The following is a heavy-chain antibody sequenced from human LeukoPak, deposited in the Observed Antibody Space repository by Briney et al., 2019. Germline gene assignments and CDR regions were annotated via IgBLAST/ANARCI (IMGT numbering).Heavy chain of an antibody. Sequence: ASVKVSCKASGYTFTSYGISWVRQAPGQGLEWVGWISAYNGNTNYAQKLQGRVTMTTDTSTSTAYMELRSLRSDDTAVYYCGRAADSGSYYNSGFDYWGQGTLVTVSS. J-gene: IGHJ4*02. D-gene: IGHD3-10*01. V-gene: IGHV1-18*01. CDR2: ISAYNGNT. CDR1: GYTFTSYG. CDR3: GRAADSGSYYNSGFDY.